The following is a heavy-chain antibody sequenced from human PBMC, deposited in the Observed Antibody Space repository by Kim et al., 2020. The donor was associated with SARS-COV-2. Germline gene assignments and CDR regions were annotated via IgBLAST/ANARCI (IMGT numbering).Heavy chain of an antibody. CDR3: ARDLLVGATSYGMDV. J-gene: IGHJ6*02. Sequence: GGSLRLSCAASGFIFSSYGMHWVRQAPGKGLEWVAVIWYDGSNKYYADSVKGRFTISRDNSKNTLYLQMNSLRAEDTAVYYCARDLLVGATSYGMDVWGQGTTVTVPS. CDR1: GFIFSSYG. CDR2: IWYDGSNK. V-gene: IGHV3-33*01. D-gene: IGHD1-26*01.